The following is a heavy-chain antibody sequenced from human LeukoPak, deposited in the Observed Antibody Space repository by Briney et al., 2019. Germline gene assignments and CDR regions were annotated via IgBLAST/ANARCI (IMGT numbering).Heavy chain of an antibody. CDR3: ARDRPRGAAAGLNWFDP. V-gene: IGHV4-39*02. D-gene: IGHD6-13*01. CDR1: GGSISSSNYY. CDR2: IYYSGST. J-gene: IGHJ5*02. Sequence: SETLSLTCTVSGGSISSSNYYWGWIRQPPGKGLEWIGSIYYSGSTYYNPSLKSRVTISVVTSKNQFSLKLSSVTAADTAVYYWARDRPRGAAAGLNWFDPWGQGTLVTVSS.